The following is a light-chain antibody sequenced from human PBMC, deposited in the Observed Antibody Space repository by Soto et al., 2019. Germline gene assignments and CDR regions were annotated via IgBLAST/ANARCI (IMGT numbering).Light chain of an antibody. J-gene: IGLJ1*01. CDR1: SSDVGFYNY. Sequence: QSVLTQPASVYGSPGQSITISCIGSSSDVGFYNYVSWYQQHPGKAPKLMLYGVTNRSSGVSNRFSGSKSGNMASLTISGLQAEDEADYYCSSYSSTRTLVFGTGTKLTVL. CDR3: SSYSSTRTLV. V-gene: IGLV2-14*01. CDR2: GVT.